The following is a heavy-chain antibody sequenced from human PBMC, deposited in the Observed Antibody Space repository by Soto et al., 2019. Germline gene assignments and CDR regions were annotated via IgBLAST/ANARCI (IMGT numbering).Heavy chain of an antibody. Sequence: ASVKVSCKASGYDFTAYDINWVRQASGQGLEWMGWMNPINGATGTARRFQGRVSLSRNTATGTAYLELTSLRSDDTAVYYCGRGPSPRAPAGGTPYYYAMDVWGQGTTVTVS. V-gene: IGHV1-8*02. CDR1: GYDFTAYD. CDR2: MNPINGAT. CDR3: GRGPSPRAPAGGTPYYYAMDV. D-gene: IGHD6-13*01. J-gene: IGHJ6*02.